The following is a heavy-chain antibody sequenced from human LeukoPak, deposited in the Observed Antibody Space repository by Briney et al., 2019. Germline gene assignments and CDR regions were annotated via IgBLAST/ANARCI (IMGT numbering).Heavy chain of an antibody. V-gene: IGHV4-31*03. Sequence: SETLSLTCTVSGGSISSGGYYWSWIRQHPGKGREWIVYIYYSGSTYYNPSLKSRFTISVETAKNQFSLKLSSVTAADTAVYYCASYYYDSSGYYAFDIWGQGTMVTV. J-gene: IGHJ3*02. CDR2: IYYSGST. D-gene: IGHD3-22*01. CDR3: ASYYYDSSGYYAFDI. CDR1: GGSISSGGYY.